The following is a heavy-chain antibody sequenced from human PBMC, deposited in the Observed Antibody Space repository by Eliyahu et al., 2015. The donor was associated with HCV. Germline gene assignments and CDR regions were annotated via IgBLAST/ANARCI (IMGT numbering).Heavy chain of an antibody. D-gene: IGHD6-13*01. CDR1: GGSISSYY. V-gene: IGHV4-59*01. CDR3: ARGRSSSWMDY. J-gene: IGHJ4*02. CDR2: ISYSGST. Sequence: QVQLQESGPGLVKPSETLSLTCTVSGGSISSYYWTWIRQPPGKGLEWIGYISYSGSTNYNPSLKSRVTISGDTSKTQFSLRLTSVTAADTAVYYCARGRSSSWMDYWGQGTLVTVSS.